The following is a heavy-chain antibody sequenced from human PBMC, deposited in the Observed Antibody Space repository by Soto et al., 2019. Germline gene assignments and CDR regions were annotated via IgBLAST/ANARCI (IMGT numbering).Heavy chain of an antibody. CDR2: IYHSGST. V-gene: IGHV4-38-2*01. CDR1: GYSISSGYY. Sequence: QVQLQESGPGLVKPSETLSLTCAVSGYSISSGYYWGWIRQPPGKGLEWIGSIYHSGSTYYNPSLKRRVTISVDTSKNQFPLRLSAVTAADTAVYSCARGGGSGWYLGTSYYYYGMDVWGQGTTVTVSS. CDR3: ARGGGSGWYLGTSYYYYGMDV. J-gene: IGHJ6*02. D-gene: IGHD6-19*01.